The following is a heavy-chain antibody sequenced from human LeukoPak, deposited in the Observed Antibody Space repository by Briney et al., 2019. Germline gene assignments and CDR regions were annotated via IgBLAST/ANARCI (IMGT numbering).Heavy chain of an antibody. V-gene: IGHV3-30*02. CDR2: IRYDGNMI. J-gene: IGHJ4*02. CDR1: GFIFSSYG. Sequence: PGGSLRLSCAASGFIFSSYGIHWVRQAPGKGLEWVAFIRYDGNMIYYADSVKGRFTISRDDAKESLYLQMNSLRAEDTAIYYCARQSSGIAATDKIDYWGQGALVTVSS. D-gene: IGHD6-13*01. CDR3: ARQSSGIAATDKIDY.